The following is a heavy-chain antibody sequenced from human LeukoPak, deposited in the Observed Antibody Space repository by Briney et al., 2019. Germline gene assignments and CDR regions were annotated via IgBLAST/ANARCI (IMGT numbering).Heavy chain of an antibody. CDR3: ARDATIAAAGTGSRLIDY. CDR1: GFTFSSYA. J-gene: IGHJ4*02. D-gene: IGHD6-13*01. Sequence: GGSLRLSCAASGFTFSSYAMHWVCQAPGKGLEYVSAISSNGGSTYYANSVKGRFTISRDNSKNTLYLQMGSLRAEGMAVYYCARDATIAAAGTGSRLIDYWGQGTLVTVSS. CDR2: ISSNGGST. V-gene: IGHV3-64*01.